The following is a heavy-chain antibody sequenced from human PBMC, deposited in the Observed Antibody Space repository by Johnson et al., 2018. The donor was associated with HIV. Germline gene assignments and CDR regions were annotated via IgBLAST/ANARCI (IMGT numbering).Heavy chain of an antibody. CDR3: ARDKLATPFGAFDF. J-gene: IGHJ3*01. CDR2: MSSDGSNK. V-gene: IGHV3-30*03. CDR1: GFTVSSNY. Sequence: QVQLVESGGGLVQPGGSLRLSCAASGFTVSSNYMNWVRQAPGKGLEWVAVMSSDGSNKYYSDFVVGRFTISRDSSKNTLYLHMNSLSAEDRAVYYCARDKLATPFGAFDFWGQGTMVIVSS. D-gene: IGHD3-3*01.